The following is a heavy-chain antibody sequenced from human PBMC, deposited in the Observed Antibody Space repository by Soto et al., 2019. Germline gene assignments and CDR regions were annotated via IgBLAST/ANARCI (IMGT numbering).Heavy chain of an antibody. CDR1: GFTFTSSA. CDR3: AAAKRGMIRDAFDI. D-gene: IGHD3-16*01. CDR2: IVVGSGNT. V-gene: IGHV1-58*01. Sequence: GASVKVSCKASGFTFTSSAVHWVRQARGQRLEWIGWIVVGSGNTNYAQKFQERVTITRDMSTSTAYMELSSLRSEDTAVYYCAAAKRGMIRDAFDIWGQGTVVTVS. J-gene: IGHJ3*02.